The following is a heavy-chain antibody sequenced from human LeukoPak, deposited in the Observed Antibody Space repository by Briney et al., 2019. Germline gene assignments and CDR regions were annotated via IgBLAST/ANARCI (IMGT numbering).Heavy chain of an antibody. J-gene: IGHJ5*02. CDR1: GFTFSSYW. Sequence: QPGGSLRLSCAASGFTFSSYWMSWVRQAPGKGLEWVASINEDGSEIHYVDSVKGRFTIARDNAKDSLFLQMNSLTVEDTAMYYCVRSFHPGGWFDPWGQGTLVTVSS. CDR2: INEDGSEI. D-gene: IGHD3-10*01. CDR3: VRSFHPGGWFDP. V-gene: IGHV3-7*01.